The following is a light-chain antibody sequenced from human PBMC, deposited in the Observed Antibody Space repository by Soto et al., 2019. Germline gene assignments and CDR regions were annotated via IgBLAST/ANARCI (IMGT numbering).Light chain of an antibody. V-gene: IGKV3D-15*01. J-gene: IGKJ5*01. CDR3: QQYNNWPPIT. Sequence: EIVMTQSPATLSVSPGERATLSCRASQSVSSSYLAWYQQKPGQAPRLLIYDASNRATGIPARFSGSGSGTEFTLTISSLQSEDFAVYYCQQYNNWPPITFGQGTRLEIK. CDR2: DAS. CDR1: QSVSSSY.